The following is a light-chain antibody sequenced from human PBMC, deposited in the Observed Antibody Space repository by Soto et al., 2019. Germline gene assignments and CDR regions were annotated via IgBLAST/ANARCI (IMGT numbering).Light chain of an antibody. CDR2: DAS. CDR1: QSVSSY. J-gene: IGKJ4*01. Sequence: EIVLTQSPATLSLSPGERATLSCRASQSVSSYLAWYQQKPGQAPRLLIYDASNRATGIPARFSGSGSGTDFPFPISSLEPEDFAVYYCQQRSNWPPTFGGGTKVEIK. V-gene: IGKV3-11*01. CDR3: QQRSNWPPT.